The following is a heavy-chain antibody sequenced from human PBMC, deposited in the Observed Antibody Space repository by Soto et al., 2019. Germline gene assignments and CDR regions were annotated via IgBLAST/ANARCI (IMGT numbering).Heavy chain of an antibody. Sequence: PSETQSLTYSVSGDSVSSDSYYWSWIRQPPGKGLEWIGYIYHDGSTSYNPSLQSRVTMSINTSKNQFSLELSSVTAADTAIYYCAREGGVLRLSNWLDPWGQGTQVTVSS. D-gene: IGHD3-3*01. V-gene: IGHV4-61*01. CDR3: AREGGVLRLSNWLDP. CDR1: GDSVSSDSYY. CDR2: IYHDGST. J-gene: IGHJ5*02.